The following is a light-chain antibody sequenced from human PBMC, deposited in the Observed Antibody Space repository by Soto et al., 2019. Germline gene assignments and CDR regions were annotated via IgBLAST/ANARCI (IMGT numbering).Light chain of an antibody. CDR3: CSYAGNSEV. CDR2: EVT. V-gene: IGLV2-23*02. Sequence: QSVRTQPASVLGSPGQSITFPCLGTSGDVGGYNLVSWYQQHPGKAPKLMIYEVTERPSGVSNRFSGSKSGNTASLTISGLQPDDEADYYCCSYAGNSEVFGTGTKVTVL. J-gene: IGLJ1*01. CDR1: SGDVGGYNL.